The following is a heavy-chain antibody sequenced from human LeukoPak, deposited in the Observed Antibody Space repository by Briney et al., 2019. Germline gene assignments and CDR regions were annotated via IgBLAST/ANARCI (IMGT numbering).Heavy chain of an antibody. CDR1: GFTFSSYP. CDR2: ISYDGSKI. CDR3: ARWADGYNSPFDY. D-gene: IGHD5-24*01. J-gene: IGHJ4*02. Sequence: PGGSLRLSCAASGFTFSSYPLHWVRQAPGKGLEWVTLISYDGSKIYYADSVKGRFTISRDNSKNTLYLQMNSLRAEDTAVYYCARWADGYNSPFDYWGQGTLVTVSS. V-gene: IGHV3-30-3*01.